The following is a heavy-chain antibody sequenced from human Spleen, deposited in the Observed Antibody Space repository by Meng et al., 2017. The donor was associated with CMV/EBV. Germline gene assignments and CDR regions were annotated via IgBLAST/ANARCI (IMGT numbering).Heavy chain of an antibody. CDR1: GFTFSSYA. Sequence: GGSLRLSCAASGFTFSSYAMSWVRQAPGKGLEWVSAISGSGGSTYYADSVKGRFTISRDNAKNSLYLQMNSLRAEDTAVYYCAKSTEARLFDPWGQGTLVTVSS. J-gene: IGHJ5*02. V-gene: IGHV3-23*01. CDR3: AKSTEARLFDP. CDR2: ISGSGGST.